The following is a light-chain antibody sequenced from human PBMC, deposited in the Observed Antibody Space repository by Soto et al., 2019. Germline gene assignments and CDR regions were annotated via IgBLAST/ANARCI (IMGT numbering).Light chain of an antibody. V-gene: IGKV1D-16*01. CDR2: GAS. CDR1: QGISTW. CDR3: QEYDRFPRT. J-gene: IGKJ1*01. Sequence: DIQMTQFPSSVSASVADRVNITCRESQGISTWLAWYQQKPERAPKSLIYGASRLQSGVPPRFSGSGSVTDFTLTISGLQPEDFATYYCQEYDRFPRTFGQGTKVEI.